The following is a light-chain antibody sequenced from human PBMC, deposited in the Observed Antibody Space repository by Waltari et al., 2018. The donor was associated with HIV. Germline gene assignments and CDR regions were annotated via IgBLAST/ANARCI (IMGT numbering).Light chain of an antibody. CDR1: QSVSGY. Sequence: EIVLTQSPATLSLSPGERATLSCWASQSVSGYLAWYQQKPGQAPRLLIYDASNRATGIPARFSGSGFGTEFTLTISSLEPEDVAIYYCQQRSKWLTFGGGTKLEIK. CDR3: QQRSKWLT. V-gene: IGKV3-11*01. CDR2: DAS. J-gene: IGKJ4*01.